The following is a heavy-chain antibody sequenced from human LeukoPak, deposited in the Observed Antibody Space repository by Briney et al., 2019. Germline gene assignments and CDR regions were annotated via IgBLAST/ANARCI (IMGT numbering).Heavy chain of an antibody. D-gene: IGHD2-15*01. J-gene: IGHJ5*02. CDR2: IIPIFGTA. CDR3: ARESSGYCSGGSCDRFDP. CDR1: GGTFSSYA. Sequence: GASVKVSCKASGGTFSSYAISWVRQAPGQGLEWMGGIIPIFGTANYAQKFQGRVTITADKSTSTAYMELSSLRSEDTAVYYCARESSGYCSGGSCDRFDPWGQGTLVTVSS. V-gene: IGHV1-69*06.